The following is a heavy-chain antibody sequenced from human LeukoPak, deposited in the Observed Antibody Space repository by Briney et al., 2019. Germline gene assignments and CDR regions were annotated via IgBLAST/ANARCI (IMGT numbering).Heavy chain of an antibody. CDR2: IYYSGST. D-gene: IGHD4-23*01. J-gene: IGHJ4*02. Sequence: SETLSLTCTVSGGSISSYYWSWIRQPPGKGLEWIGNIYYSGSTNYNPSLKSRVTISVDTSKNQFSLKLSSVTAADTAVYYCARINYGGNGEFDYWGQGTLVTVSS. CDR1: GGSISSYY. CDR3: ARINYGGNGEFDY. V-gene: IGHV4-59*01.